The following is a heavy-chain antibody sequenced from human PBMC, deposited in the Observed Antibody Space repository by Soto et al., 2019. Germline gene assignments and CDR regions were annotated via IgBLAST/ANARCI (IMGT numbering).Heavy chain of an antibody. J-gene: IGHJ4*02. D-gene: IGHD3-3*01. CDR1: GFTFSSYA. V-gene: IGHV3-23*01. CDR2: ISGSGGST. Sequence: EVQLLESGGGLVQPGGSLRLSCAASGFTFSSYAMSWVRQAPGKGLEWVSAISGSGGSTYYADSVKGRFTISRDNSKITVYLPMNSLRAEDTAVYYCAKDLTYYDFWSGYVYWGQGTLVTVSS. CDR3: AKDLTYYDFWSGYVY.